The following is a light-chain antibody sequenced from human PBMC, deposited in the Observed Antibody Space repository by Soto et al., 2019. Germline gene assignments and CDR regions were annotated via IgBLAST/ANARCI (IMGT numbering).Light chain of an antibody. CDR2: WAS. J-gene: IGKJ2*01. CDR1: QSVLYNSNNKNY. Sequence: DIVMTQSPDSLAVSLGERATINCKSSQSVLYNSNNKNYLAWYQQKPGQPPKLLIYWASTRESGVPDRFSGSGSGTDFTLTISSLQAEDGAVYHCQQYYSTPQTFGQGTKLEI. CDR3: QQYYSTPQT. V-gene: IGKV4-1*01.